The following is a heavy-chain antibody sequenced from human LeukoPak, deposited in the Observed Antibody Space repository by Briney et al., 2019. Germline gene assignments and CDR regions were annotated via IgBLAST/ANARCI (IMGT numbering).Heavy chain of an antibody. D-gene: IGHD6-19*01. J-gene: IGHJ6*02. CDR2: IWYDGSNK. Sequence: GGSLRLSCAASGFTFSNYGMHWVRQAPGKGLEWVAVIWYDGSNKYYADSVKGRFTISRDNSKNTLYLQMNSLRAEDTAVYYCAKDGGSSGWSHYYYYGMDVWGQGTTVTVSS. V-gene: IGHV3-33*06. CDR1: GFTFSNYG. CDR3: AKDGGSSGWSHYYYYGMDV.